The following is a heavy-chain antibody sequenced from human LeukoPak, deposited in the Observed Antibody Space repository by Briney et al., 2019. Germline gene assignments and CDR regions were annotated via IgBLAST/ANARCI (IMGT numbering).Heavy chain of an antibody. J-gene: IGHJ4*02. CDR2: INSDGSST. V-gene: IGHV3-74*01. CDR1: GFTFSSYW. CDR3: ARESVRSGYDLFDH. D-gene: IGHD5-12*01. Sequence: GGSLRLSCAASGFTFSSYWMHWVRQAPGKGLVWVSRINSDGSSTSYADSVKGRFTISRDNAKNTLYLQVNSLRAEDTAVYYCARESVRSGYDLFDHWGQGTLVTVSS.